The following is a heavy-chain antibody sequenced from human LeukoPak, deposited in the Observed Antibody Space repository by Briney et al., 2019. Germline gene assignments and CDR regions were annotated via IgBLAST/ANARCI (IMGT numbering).Heavy chain of an antibody. CDR3: ARGGYSDSSTYPPGKV. CDR1: GFTFSNYW. Sequence: TGGSLRLSCAASGFTFSNYWMHWVRQAPGKGLVWVSRINSDGSTTNYADSVKGRFTISRDNAKNTLYLQMSSLRAEDTAVYYCARGGYSDSSTYPPGKVWGQGTLVTVSS. CDR2: INSDGSTT. D-gene: IGHD3-22*01. V-gene: IGHV3-74*01. J-gene: IGHJ4*02.